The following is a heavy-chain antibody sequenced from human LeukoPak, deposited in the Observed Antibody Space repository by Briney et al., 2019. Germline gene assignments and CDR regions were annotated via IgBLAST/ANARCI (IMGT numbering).Heavy chain of an antibody. CDR3: ARGRIRYFDWLAPFDY. Sequence: SETLSLTCAVSGYSISSGYYWGWIRQPPGKGLEWIGSIFHSGSTYYNPSLKSRVNMSADTSKNQISLKLSSVTAADTAVYYCARGRIRYFDWLAPFDYWGQGTLVTVSS. J-gene: IGHJ4*02. CDR2: IFHSGST. CDR1: GYSISSGYY. V-gene: IGHV4-38-2*01. D-gene: IGHD3-9*01.